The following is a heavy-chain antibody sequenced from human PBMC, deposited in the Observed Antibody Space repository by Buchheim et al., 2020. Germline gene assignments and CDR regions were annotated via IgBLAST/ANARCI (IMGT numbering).Heavy chain of an antibody. D-gene: IGHD5-18*01. Sequence: QVQLVQSGAEVKKPGASVKVSCKASGYTFTSYYMHWVRQAPGQGLAWMGIINPCGGSTSYAQKFQGRVTMTRDTSTSQVYLELSSLRSEDTAVYYCATDTAMVTDYYGMDVWGQGTT. J-gene: IGHJ6*02. CDR2: INPCGGST. CDR1: GYTFTSYY. V-gene: IGHV1-46*01. CDR3: ATDTAMVTDYYGMDV.